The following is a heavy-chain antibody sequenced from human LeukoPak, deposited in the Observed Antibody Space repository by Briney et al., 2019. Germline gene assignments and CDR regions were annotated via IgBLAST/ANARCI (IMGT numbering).Heavy chain of an antibody. CDR3: ARRQYYDSSGYYVDAFDI. CDR1: GGSISSYY. CDR2: IYYSGST. V-gene: IGHV4-59*08. J-gene: IGHJ3*02. D-gene: IGHD3-22*01. Sequence: SETLSLTCTVSGGSISSYYWSRIRQPPGKGLEWIGYIYYSGSTNYNPSLKSRVTISVDTSKNQFSLKLSSVTAADTAVYYCARRQYYDSSGYYVDAFDIWGQGTMVTVSS.